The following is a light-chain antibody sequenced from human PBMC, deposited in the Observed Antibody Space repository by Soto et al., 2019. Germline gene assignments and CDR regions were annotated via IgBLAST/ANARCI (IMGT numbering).Light chain of an antibody. J-gene: IGKJ1*01. V-gene: IGKV3-20*01. CDR2: GAS. CDR3: QQYGSSQT. Sequence: EIVLTQSPGTLSLSPGERATLPWRASQSVSSNYLAWYQQKPGQAPRLLIYGASSRATGIPDRFSGSGSGTDFTLTISRLEPEDFAVYYCQQYGSSQTFGQGTQVDI. CDR1: QSVSSNY.